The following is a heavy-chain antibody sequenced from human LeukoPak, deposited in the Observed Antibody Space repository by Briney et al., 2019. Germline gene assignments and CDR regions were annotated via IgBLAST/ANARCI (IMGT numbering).Heavy chain of an antibody. CDR2: SSGSGGST. CDR1: ACTFSSYA. J-gene: IGHJ4*02. D-gene: IGHD3-10*01. V-gene: IGHV3-23*01. Sequence: GGSLTLSCAASACTFSSYAMIWVRQAPGKGLEGVSASSGSGGSTYYADSVKGRFTISRDNSKNSLYLQMNGLRAEETAVYYCAITGVVGYWGQGTLVTVSS. CDR3: AITGVVGY.